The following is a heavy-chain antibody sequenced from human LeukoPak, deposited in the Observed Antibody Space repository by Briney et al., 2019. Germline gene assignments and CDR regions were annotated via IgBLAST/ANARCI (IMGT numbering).Heavy chain of an antibody. D-gene: IGHD5-18*01. J-gene: IGHJ5*02. CDR2: ISGNSIST. Sequence: GGSLRLSCVASGFTFSGYAMSWVRQASGKGLEWVSVISGNSISTYYADSAKGRFTISRDNSKNTLYLQMNSLRAEDTAVYYCAKRIGYGYGLDHWGQGTLVTVSS. CDR3: AKRIGYGYGLDH. V-gene: IGHV3-23*01. CDR1: GFTFSGYA.